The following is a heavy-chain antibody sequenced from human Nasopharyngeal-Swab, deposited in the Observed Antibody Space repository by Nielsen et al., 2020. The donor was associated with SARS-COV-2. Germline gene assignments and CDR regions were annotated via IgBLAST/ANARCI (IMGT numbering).Heavy chain of an antibody. CDR2: IKQDASEM. CDR1: GFTFSGYW. D-gene: IGHD6-19*01. CDR3: AVDGY. V-gene: IGHV3-7*01. Sequence: GGSLRLSCAASGFTFSGYWMSWVRQVPGKGLEWVTNIKQDASEMYYVDSVKGRFTISRDNAKNSLYLQMNSLRAEDTAVYYCAVDGYWGQGTLVTVSS. J-gene: IGHJ4*02.